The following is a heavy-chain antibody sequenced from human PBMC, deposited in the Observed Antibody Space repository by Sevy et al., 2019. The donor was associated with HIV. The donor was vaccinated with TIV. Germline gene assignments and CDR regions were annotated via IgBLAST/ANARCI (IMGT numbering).Heavy chain of an antibody. CDR3: ARLGSSGYYTYYYYMDV. D-gene: IGHD3-22*01. CDR2: IYYSGST. CDR1: GVSISSYY. J-gene: IGHJ6*03. V-gene: IGHV4-59*01. Sequence: SETLSLTCTVSGVSISSYYWSWIRQPPGKGLEWIGYIYYSGSTNYNPSLKSRVTIAVDTSKNQFSLKLSSVTAADTAVYYCARLGSSGYYTYYYYMDVWGKGTTVTVSS.